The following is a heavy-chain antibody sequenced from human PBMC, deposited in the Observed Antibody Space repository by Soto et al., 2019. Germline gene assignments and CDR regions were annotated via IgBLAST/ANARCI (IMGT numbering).Heavy chain of an antibody. V-gene: IGHV1-2*02. D-gene: IGHD6-19*01. CDR3: ARDKWLVPFDY. J-gene: IGHJ4*02. CDR1: GYPFTGYY. Sequence: GGSVKVCFKASGYPFTGYYMHLVRQAPGQGLEWMGWINPNSGGTNYAQKFQGRVTMTRDTSISTAYMELSRLRSDDTAVYYCARDKWLVPFDYWGQGTMVTVSS. CDR2: INPNSGGT.